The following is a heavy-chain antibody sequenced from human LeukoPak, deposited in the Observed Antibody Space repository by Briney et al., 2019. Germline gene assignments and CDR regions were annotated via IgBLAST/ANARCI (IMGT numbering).Heavy chain of an antibody. V-gene: IGHV3-30*18. CDR2: ISYDGSNK. CDR3: AKALGGSYFPDAFDI. Sequence: GGSLRLSCAASGFTFSSYGMHWVRQAPGKGLEWVAVISYDGSNKYYADSVKGRFTISRDNSKNTLYLQMNSLRAEDTAVYYCAKALGGSYFPDAFDIWGQGTMVTVSS. CDR1: GFTFSSYG. D-gene: IGHD1-26*01. J-gene: IGHJ3*02.